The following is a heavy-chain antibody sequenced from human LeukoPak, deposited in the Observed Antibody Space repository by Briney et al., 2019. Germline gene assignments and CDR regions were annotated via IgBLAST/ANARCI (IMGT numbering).Heavy chain of an antibody. J-gene: IGHJ4*02. V-gene: IGHV4-38-2*01. CDR3: ASIWCSSGWYVDYFDY. Sequence: SETLSLTCAVSGYSISSGYYWGWIRQPPGKGLEWIGSIYHSGSTYYNPSLKSRVTISVDTSKNQFSLKLSSVTAADTAVYYCASIWCSSGWYVDYFDYWGQGTLVTVSS. CDR2: IYHSGST. D-gene: IGHD6-19*01. CDR1: GYSISSGYY.